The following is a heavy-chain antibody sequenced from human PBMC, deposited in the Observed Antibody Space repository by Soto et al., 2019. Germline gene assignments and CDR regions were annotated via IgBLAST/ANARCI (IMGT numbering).Heavy chain of an antibody. J-gene: IGHJ6*02. V-gene: IGHV3-48*02. Sequence: GGSLRLSCIASGFTLSTYSMTWVRQAPGKGLEWLSYISKSSTTINYADSVKGRFTISRDNAKNSVYLEMSSLRDKDSAVYYCARDPPNFYYYGMDVWGQGTTVTVSS. CDR3: ARDPPNFYYYGMDV. CDR2: ISKSSTTI. CDR1: GFTLSTYS.